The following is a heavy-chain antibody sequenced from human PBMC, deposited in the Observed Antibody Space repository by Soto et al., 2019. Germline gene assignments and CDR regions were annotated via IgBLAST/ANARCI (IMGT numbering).Heavy chain of an antibody. D-gene: IGHD1-26*01. Sequence: SETLSLTCAVSGGSISSSNCWSWVRQPPGKGLEWIGEIYHSGSTNYNPSLKSRVTISVDKSKNQFSLKLSSVTAADTAVYYCARVPGELLDAFDIWGQGTMVTVSS. V-gene: IGHV4-4*02. CDR2: IYHSGST. CDR3: ARVPGELLDAFDI. CDR1: GGSISSSNC. J-gene: IGHJ3*02.